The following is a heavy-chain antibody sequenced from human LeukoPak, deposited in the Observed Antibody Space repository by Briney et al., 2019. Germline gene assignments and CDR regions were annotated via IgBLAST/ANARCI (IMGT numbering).Heavy chain of an antibody. CDR1: GFTFSSYS. CDR2: ISSSRSTI. V-gene: IGHV3-48*04. Sequence: PGGSLRLSCAASGFTFSSYSMNWVRQAPGKGLEWVSYISSSRSTIYYADSVKGRFTISRDNAKNSLYLQMNSLRAEDTAVYYCAREGLDAFDIWGQGTMVTVSS. J-gene: IGHJ3*02. CDR3: AREGLDAFDI.